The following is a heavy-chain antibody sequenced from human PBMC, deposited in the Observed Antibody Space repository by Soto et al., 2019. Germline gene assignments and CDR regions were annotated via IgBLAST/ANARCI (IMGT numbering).Heavy chain of an antibody. D-gene: IGHD2-21*02. V-gene: IGHV5-51*01. CDR2: IYPGDSDT. Sequence: GASLKITCKGSGYSFTSYWSGWVRQMPGKGLAWKETIYPGDSDTRYSPSFQGQVTISADKSISTAYLQWRSLKASDTAMYYCARSQWNLTCRGHCYGNFDYWGQGTLVTVSS. CDR3: ARSQWNLTCRGHCYGNFDY. CDR1: GYSFTSYW. J-gene: IGHJ4*02.